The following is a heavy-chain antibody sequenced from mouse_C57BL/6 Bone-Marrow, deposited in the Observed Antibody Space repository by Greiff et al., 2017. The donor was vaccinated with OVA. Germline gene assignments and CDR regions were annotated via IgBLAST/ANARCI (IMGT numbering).Heavy chain of an antibody. CDR3: ARVLLKGAMDY. CDR1: GYTFTSYW. CDR2: IHPNSGST. J-gene: IGHJ4*01. V-gene: IGHV1-64*01. Sequence: VQLQQPGAELVKPGASVKLSCKASGYTFTSYWMHWVKQRPGQGLEWIGMIHPNSGSTNYNEKFKSKATLTVDKSSSTAYMQLSSLTSEDSAVYYCARVLLKGAMDYWGQGTSVTVSS. D-gene: IGHD1-1*01.